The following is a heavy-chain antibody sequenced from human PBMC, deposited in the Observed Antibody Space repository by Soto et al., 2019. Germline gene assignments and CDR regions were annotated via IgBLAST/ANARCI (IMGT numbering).Heavy chain of an antibody. CDR2: IIPILGIA. V-gene: IGHV1-69*08. J-gene: IGHJ5*02. CDR1: GGTFSSYT. Sequence: QVQLVQSGAEVKKPGSSVKVSCKASGGTFSSYTISWVRQAPGQGLEWMGRIIPILGIANYAQKFQGRVTITADKSTSTAYMELSSLRSEDTAVYYCARDAEGGYSYVGLRGFDPWGQGTLVTVSS. CDR3: ARDAEGGYSYVGLRGFDP. D-gene: IGHD5-18*01.